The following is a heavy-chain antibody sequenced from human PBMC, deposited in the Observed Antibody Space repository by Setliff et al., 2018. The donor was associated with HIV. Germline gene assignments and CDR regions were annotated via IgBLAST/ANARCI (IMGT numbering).Heavy chain of an antibody. Sequence: SETLSLTCTVSGGSISTYYWSWIRQSPGKGLEWIGYINYSGSTSYNPSLKTRVTVSVDTSKKQFSLKVRSVTAADTAFYYCARGRSMPTLTTWGQGALVTVSS. D-gene: IGHD3-22*01. J-gene: IGHJ4*02. V-gene: IGHV4-59*01. CDR3: ARGRSMPTLTT. CDR2: INYSGST. CDR1: GGSISTYY.